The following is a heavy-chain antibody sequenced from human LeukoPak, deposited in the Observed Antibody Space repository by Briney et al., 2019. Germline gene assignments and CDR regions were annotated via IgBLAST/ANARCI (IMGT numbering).Heavy chain of an antibody. CDR2: IYNSGST. CDR1: GGFISTYY. CDR3: ARGYSYPEY. V-gene: IGHV4-59*01. D-gene: IGHD5-18*01. J-gene: IGHJ4*02. Sequence: PSETLSLTCTVSGGFISTYYWSWIRQPPGKGLEWIGYIYNSGSTNYNPSLKSRVTISVDTSKNQFSLKLNSVTAADTAVYYCARGYSYPEYWGQGTLVTVSS.